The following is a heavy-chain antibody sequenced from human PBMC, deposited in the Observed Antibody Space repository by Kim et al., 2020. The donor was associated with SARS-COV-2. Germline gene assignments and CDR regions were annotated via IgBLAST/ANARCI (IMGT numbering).Heavy chain of an antibody. D-gene: IGHD4-4*01. Sequence: ASVKVSCKASGYTFTSYGISWVRQAPGQGLEWMGWISAYNGNTNYAQKLQGRVTMTTDTSTSTAYMELRSLRSDDTAVYYCARVAMGYSKQFFRVYGMDVWGQGTTVTVSS. CDR3: ARVAMGYSKQFFRVYGMDV. CDR1: GYTFTSYG. J-gene: IGHJ6*02. V-gene: IGHV1-18*04. CDR2: ISAYNGNT.